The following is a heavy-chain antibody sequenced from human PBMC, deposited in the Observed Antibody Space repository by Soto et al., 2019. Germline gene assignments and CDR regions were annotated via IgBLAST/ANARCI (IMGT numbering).Heavy chain of an antibody. V-gene: IGHV3-30*18. CDR2: ISYDGSNN. D-gene: IGHD1-26*01. CDR1: GFTFSSYG. Sequence: GGSLRLSCAASGFTFSSYGMHWVRQAPGKGLEWVAVISYDGSNNYYADSVKGRFTISRDNSKNTLYLQMNSLRAEDTAVYYCAKDKLVGATAVGNAFDIWGQGTMVTVSS. J-gene: IGHJ3*02. CDR3: AKDKLVGATAVGNAFDI.